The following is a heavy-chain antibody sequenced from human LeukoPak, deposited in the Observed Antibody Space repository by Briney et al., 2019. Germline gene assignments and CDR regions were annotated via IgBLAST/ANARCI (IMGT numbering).Heavy chain of an antibody. CDR2: ISSSSSYI. CDR3: TRDYIVRFGELGDAFDI. V-gene: IGHV3-21*01. Sequence: GGSLRLSCAASGFTFSSYSMNWVRQAPGKGLEWVSSISSSSSYIYYADSVKGRFTISRDNAKNSLYLQMNSLRAEDTAVYYCTRDYIVRFGELGDAFDIWGQGTMVTVSS. D-gene: IGHD3-10*01. CDR1: GFTFSSYS. J-gene: IGHJ3*02.